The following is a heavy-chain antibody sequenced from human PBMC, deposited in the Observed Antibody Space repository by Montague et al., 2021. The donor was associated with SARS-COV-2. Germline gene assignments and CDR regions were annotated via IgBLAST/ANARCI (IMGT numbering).Heavy chain of an antibody. V-gene: IGHV4-59*01. CDR2: IYYSGST. Sequence: SETLSLTCTVSGGSISSYYWSWIRQPPGKGLEWIGYIYYSGSTNYNPSLKSRVTISVDTSKNQFSLKLSSVTAADTAVYYCARGAGRDSGYGKYYSYYYGMDVWGQGTTVTVSS. CDR3: ARGAGRDSGYGKYYSYYYGMDV. J-gene: IGHJ6*02. D-gene: IGHD5-12*01. CDR1: GGSISSYY.